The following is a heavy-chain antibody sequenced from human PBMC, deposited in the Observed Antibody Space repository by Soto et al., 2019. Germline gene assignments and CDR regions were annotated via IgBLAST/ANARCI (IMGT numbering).Heavy chain of an antibody. D-gene: IGHD6-19*01. CDR2: IFWDDDK. CDR3: GHRRSSGWYYYGMDV. V-gene: IGHV2-5*02. J-gene: IGHJ6*02. Sequence: QIALRESGPTLVKPTQTLTLTCTFSGFSLSTNGVAVGWIRQPTGKALEWVALIFWDDDKRYSPSLRCRLTITKDSSKNQVVLTMTNMAPVDTATDYCGHRRSSGWYYYGMDVWGHGTAGTVSS. CDR1: GFSLSTNGVA.